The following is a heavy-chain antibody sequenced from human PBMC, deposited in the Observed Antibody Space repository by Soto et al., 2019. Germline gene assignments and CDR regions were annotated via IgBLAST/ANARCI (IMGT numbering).Heavy chain of an antibody. CDR2: ISGSGGST. CDR3: AAFKGVAGPFDY. Sequence: PGGSLRLSSTASGFTFSSYAMSWVRQAPGKGLEWVSAISGSGGSTYYADSVKGRFTISRDNSKNTLYLQMNSLRAEDTAVYYCAAFKGVAGPFDYWGQGTLVTVSS. D-gene: IGHD6-19*01. J-gene: IGHJ4*02. CDR1: GFTFSSYA. V-gene: IGHV3-23*01.